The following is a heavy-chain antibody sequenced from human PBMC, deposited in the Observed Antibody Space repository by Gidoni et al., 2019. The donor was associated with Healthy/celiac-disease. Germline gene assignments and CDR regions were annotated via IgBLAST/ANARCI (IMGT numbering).Heavy chain of an antibody. CDR1: GFTFSSYS. D-gene: IGHD6-6*01. CDR2: ISSSSSYI. V-gene: IGHV3-21*01. Sequence: EVQLVESGGGLVKPGGSLRLSCAASGFTFSSYSMNWVRQAPGKGLEWVSSISSSSSYIYYADSVKGRFTISRDNAKNSLYLQMNSLRAEDTAVYYCARGGIAARNGMDVWGQGTTVTVSS. CDR3: ARGGIAARNGMDV. J-gene: IGHJ6*02.